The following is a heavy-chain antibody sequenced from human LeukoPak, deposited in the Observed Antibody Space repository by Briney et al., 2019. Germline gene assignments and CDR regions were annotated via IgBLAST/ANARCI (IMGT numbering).Heavy chain of an antibody. CDR3: ARVPALGYYYDSSGYYLHYYYGMDV. D-gene: IGHD3-22*01. J-gene: IGHJ6*02. CDR2: IKQDGSEK. V-gene: IGHV3-7*01. Sequence: GGSLRLSCAASGFTFSSYWMSWVRQAPGKGLEWVANIKQDGSEKYYVDSVKGRFTISRDNAKNSLYPQMNSLRAEDTAVYYCARVPALGYYYDSSGYYLHYYYGMDVWGQGTTVTVSS. CDR1: GFTFSSYW.